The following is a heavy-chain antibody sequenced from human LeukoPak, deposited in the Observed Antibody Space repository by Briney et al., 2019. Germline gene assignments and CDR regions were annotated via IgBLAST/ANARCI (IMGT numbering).Heavy chain of an antibody. Sequence: PSETLSLTCAVSGVSINSDYWWTWVRQSSGKGLEWIGEISHTGSVNYNLSLESRVTISTDKSKNQFSLTLRSVAAADTAVYYCARHDDFLSPYDYWGQGVLVTVSS. V-gene: IGHV4-4*02. D-gene: IGHD3-3*01. CDR3: ARHDDFLSPYDY. J-gene: IGHJ4*02. CDR1: GVSINSDYW. CDR2: ISHTGSV.